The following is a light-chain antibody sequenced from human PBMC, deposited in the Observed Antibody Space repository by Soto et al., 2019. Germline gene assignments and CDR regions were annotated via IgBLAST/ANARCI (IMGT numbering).Light chain of an antibody. J-gene: IGLJ2*01. CDR3: SSFTTTTTLVV. CDR1: SSDVGSYNY. CDR2: EVS. V-gene: IGLV2-14*01. Sequence: QAASVSGSPGQSITISCTGTSSDVGSYNYVSWYQQHPGKAPKLMIYEVSYRPSGVSNRFSASKSGNTASLTISGLQAEDEADYYCSSFTTTTTLVVFGGGTKLTVL.